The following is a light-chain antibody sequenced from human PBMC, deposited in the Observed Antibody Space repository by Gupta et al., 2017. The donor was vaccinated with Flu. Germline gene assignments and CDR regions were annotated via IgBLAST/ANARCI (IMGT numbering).Light chain of an antibody. CDR3: QQSDTALFT. V-gene: IGKV1-39*01. CDR2: AAS. J-gene: IGKJ3*01. Sequence: DIQMTQSPSSLSASVGDRVTITCRASQIINKYLNWYQQKPGKAPKLLISAASSLQSGVPSRFSGSGSGTDFTLTTSSLQPEDFATYYCQQSDTALFTFGHGTKVDFK. CDR1: QIINKY.